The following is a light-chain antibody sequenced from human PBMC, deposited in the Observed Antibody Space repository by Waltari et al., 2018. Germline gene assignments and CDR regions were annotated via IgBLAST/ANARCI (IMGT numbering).Light chain of an antibody. J-gene: IGLJ2*01. V-gene: IGLV2-14*03. CDR3: SSYTTTSSLLVV. Sequence: QSALTQPASVSGSPGQSITISCTGTSSDIGRYNYVSWYQHHPGQAPKLMIFDVNNRPSGVSNRFSGSKSGNTASLTISGLQAEDEADYYCSSYTTTSSLLVVFGGGTKLTVL. CDR2: DVN. CDR1: SSDIGRYNY.